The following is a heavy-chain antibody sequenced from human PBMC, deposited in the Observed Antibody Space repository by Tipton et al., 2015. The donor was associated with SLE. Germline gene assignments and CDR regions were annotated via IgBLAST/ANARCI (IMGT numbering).Heavy chain of an antibody. J-gene: IGHJ6*03. V-gene: IGHV3-64D*06. CDR3: VRGGATITFYSYMDV. CDR2: ISSYGGST. CDR1: GFTFSSYA. D-gene: IGHD5-12*01. Sequence: SLRLSCSASGFTFSSYAMHWVRQAPGKGLEYVSAISSYGGSTYYADSVKGRFTISRDNSKNTLYLQMSSLRAEDTAVYYCVRGGATITFYSYMDVWGKGTTVTVSS.